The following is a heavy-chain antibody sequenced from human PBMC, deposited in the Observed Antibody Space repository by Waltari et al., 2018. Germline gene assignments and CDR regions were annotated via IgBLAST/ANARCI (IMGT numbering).Heavy chain of an antibody. V-gene: IGHV4-59*08. D-gene: IGHD3-22*01. CDR3: ARHLPPEYYYDSSGYYSGFDY. J-gene: IGHJ4*02. CDR1: GGSISSYY. CDR2: IYYSGST. Sequence: QVQLQESGPGLVKPSETLSLTCTVSGGSISSYYWSWIRQPPGKGLGWIGYIYYSGSTKYNPALKRRVTISVDTSKNQFSLKLSSVTAADTAVYYCARHLPPEYYYDSSGYYSGFDYWGQGTLVTVSS.